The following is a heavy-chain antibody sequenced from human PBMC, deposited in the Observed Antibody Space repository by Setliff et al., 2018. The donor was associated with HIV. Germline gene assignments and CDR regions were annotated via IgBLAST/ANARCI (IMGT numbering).Heavy chain of an antibody. V-gene: IGHV4-34*01. CDR1: GVPLSGYC. D-gene: IGHD1-26*01. Sequence: SETLSLTCGLYGVPLSGYCWTWIRQSPEKGLEWIGEVNDSGDTKYNPSLMSRLSMSVEKSKNEFSLKVTSLTAADTAVYFCTRGPARRYPGSTVYGLWGQGTPVTVSS. CDR2: VNDSGDT. CDR3: TRGPARRYPGSTVYGL. J-gene: IGHJ1*01.